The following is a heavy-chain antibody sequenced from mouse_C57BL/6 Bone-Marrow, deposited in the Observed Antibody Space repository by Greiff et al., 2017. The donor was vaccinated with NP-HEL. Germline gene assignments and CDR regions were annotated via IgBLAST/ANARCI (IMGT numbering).Heavy chain of an antibody. D-gene: IGHD1-1*01. J-gene: IGHJ2*01. V-gene: IGHV1-54*01. Sequence: QVQLQQSGAELVRPGTSVKVSCKASGYAFTNYLIEWVKQRPGQGLEWIGVINPGSGGTNYNEKFKGKATLTADKSSSTAYMQLSSLTSEDSAVYFCARGGSRGDYWGQGTTLTVSS. CDR1: GYAFTNYL. CDR3: ARGGSRGDY. CDR2: INPGSGGT.